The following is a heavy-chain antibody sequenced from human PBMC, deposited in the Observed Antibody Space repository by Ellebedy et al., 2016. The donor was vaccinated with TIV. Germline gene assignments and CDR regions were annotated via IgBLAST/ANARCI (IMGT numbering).Heavy chain of an antibody. CDR2: IKQAGGER. V-gene: IGHV3-7*03. D-gene: IGHD3-10*01. CDR1: GFIFSDYW. Sequence: PGGSLRLSCAASGFIFSDYWMSWVRQAPGKGLEEVANIKQAGGERYYVDSVKGRFTISRDNAKNALYLQLNSLRVEDTDLYYCARLWFGELWFYGVDVWGQGTAVTVSS. J-gene: IGHJ6*02. CDR3: ARLWFGELWFYGVDV.